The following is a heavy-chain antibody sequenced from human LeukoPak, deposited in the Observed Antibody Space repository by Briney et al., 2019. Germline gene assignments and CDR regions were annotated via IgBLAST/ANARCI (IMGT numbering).Heavy chain of an antibody. Sequence: GGSLRLSCAASGFTFSSYSMNWVRQAPGKGLEWVSYISSSSSTIYYADSVKGRFTISRDNAKNSLYLQMNSLRAEDTAVYYCARVPRGSSGWWVDYYYGMDVWGQGTTVTVSS. V-gene: IGHV3-48*01. J-gene: IGHJ6*02. CDR3: ARVPRGSSGWWVDYYYGMDV. CDR2: ISSSSSTI. D-gene: IGHD6-19*01. CDR1: GFTFSSYS.